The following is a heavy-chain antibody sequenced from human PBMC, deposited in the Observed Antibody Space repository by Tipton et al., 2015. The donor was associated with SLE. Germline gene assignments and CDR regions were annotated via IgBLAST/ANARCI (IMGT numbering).Heavy chain of an antibody. CDR2: IYYSGST. V-gene: IGHV4-59*11. Sequence: TLSLTCSVSGGSISSHHWSWIRQPPGKGLEWIGYIYYSGSTNYNPSLKSRVTTSVDTSKNQFSLKLSSVTAADTAVYYCASGTAAATAYWGQGTLVTVSS. CDR1: GGSISSHH. CDR3: ASGTAAATAY. J-gene: IGHJ4*02. D-gene: IGHD6-13*01.